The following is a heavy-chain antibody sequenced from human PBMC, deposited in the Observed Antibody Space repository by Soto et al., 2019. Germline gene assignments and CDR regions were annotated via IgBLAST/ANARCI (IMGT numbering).Heavy chain of an antibody. CDR2: SHQSGNT. D-gene: IGHD5-18*01. CDR3: ATRDTGRVY. V-gene: IGHV4-4*02. J-gene: IGHJ4*02. CDR1: GVSIGSHDW. Sequence: QVQLQESGPGLVKPSGTLSLTCAVSGVSIGSHDWWTWVRQPPGKGLEWIGESHQSGNTNYNSSLASRVTISLDKSKKHFSLQLSSVTVADTAVYYCATRDTGRVYWGQGTLVTVSS.